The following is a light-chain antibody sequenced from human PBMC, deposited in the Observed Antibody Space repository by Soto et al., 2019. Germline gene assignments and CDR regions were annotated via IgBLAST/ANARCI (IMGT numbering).Light chain of an antibody. CDR3: TSYAGGNNV. Sequence: QSALTQPPSASGSPGQSVTISCTGTSTDVGGYDYVSWYQQHPGKVPKLMIYEVNKRPSGVPDRFAGSKSSNTASLTVSGLQHEDEADYYCTSYAGGNNVFGTGTKVTVL. V-gene: IGLV2-8*01. J-gene: IGLJ1*01. CDR2: EVN. CDR1: STDVGGYDY.